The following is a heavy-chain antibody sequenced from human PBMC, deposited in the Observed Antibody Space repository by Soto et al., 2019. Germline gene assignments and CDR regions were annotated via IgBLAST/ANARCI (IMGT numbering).Heavy chain of an antibody. J-gene: IGHJ4*02. Sequence: EVQLVESGGGLVQPGGSLRLSCAASGFTVSSKYMSWVRQAPGKGLEWVSVIYSDGSAYYADSVKGRFTISRDNSKNTLSLQVNSLRAEDTAVFYCARHGYNYGGGYFDYWGQGTLVTVSS. V-gene: IGHV3-66*04. CDR3: ARHGYNYGGGYFDY. CDR2: IYSDGSA. CDR1: GFTVSSKY. D-gene: IGHD5-18*01.